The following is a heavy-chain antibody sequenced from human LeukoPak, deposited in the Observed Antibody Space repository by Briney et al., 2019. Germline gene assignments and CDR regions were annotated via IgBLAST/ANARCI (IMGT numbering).Heavy chain of an antibody. J-gene: IGHJ4*02. D-gene: IGHD6-19*01. Sequence: PSETLSLTCTVSGYSISSDYYWGWVRQPPGKGLEWIGSIYHSGSTYYNPSLKSRVTISVDTSKNQFSLNLSSVTAADTAVYYCARNGVAGNDYFDYWGQGTLVTVSS. CDR3: ARNGVAGNDYFDY. CDR1: GYSISSDYY. V-gene: IGHV4-38-2*02. CDR2: IYHSGST.